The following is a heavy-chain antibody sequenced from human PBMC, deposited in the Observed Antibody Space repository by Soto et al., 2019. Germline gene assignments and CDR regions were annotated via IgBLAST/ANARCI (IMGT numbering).Heavy chain of an antibody. J-gene: IGHJ3*01. CDR3: AKDRLASYYYDSSGYYSEGFDV. D-gene: IGHD3-22*01. V-gene: IGHV3-23*01. CDR2: ISGSGGTT. Sequence: PGGSLRLSCAASGVTFSSYSMSWVRQAPGKGLEWVSGISGSGGTTYYADSVRGRFTISRDNSKNTLYLQMNSLRAEDTAVYYCAKDRLASYYYDSSGYYSEGFDVWGQGTMVTVSS. CDR1: GVTFSSYS.